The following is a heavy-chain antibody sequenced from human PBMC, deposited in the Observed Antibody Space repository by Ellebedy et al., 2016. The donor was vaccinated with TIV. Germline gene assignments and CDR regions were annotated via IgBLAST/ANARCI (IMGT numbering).Heavy chain of an antibody. V-gene: IGHV4-39*07. CDR3: ARGGSLQWLVGAADY. J-gene: IGHJ4*02. Sequence: SETLSLTXTVSGGSISSSSYYWGWIRQPPGKGLEWIGSIYYSGSTYYNPSLKSRVTISVDTSKNQFSLKLSSVTAADTAVYYCARGGSLQWLVGAADYWGQGTLVTVSS. D-gene: IGHD6-19*01. CDR2: IYYSGST. CDR1: GGSISSSSYY.